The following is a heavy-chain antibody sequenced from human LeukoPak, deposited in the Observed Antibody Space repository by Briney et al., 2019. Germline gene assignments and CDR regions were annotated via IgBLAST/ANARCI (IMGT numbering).Heavy chain of an antibody. D-gene: IGHD6-13*01. Sequence: GESLKISCKGSGYTFTTYWIGWVRQMPGKGLEWMGIIYPGDSDTRYSPSFQGQVTISADKSISTAYLQWSNLKASDTAMYYCARLEGIAAAGTDWFDPWGQGTLVTVSS. CDR2: IYPGDSDT. CDR3: ARLEGIAAAGTDWFDP. V-gene: IGHV5-51*01. J-gene: IGHJ5*02. CDR1: GYTFTTYW.